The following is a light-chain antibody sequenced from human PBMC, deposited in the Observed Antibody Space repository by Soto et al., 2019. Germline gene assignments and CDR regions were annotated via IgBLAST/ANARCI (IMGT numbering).Light chain of an antibody. J-gene: IGKJ1*01. CDR2: DAS. CDR1: QNINSW. CDR3: QHYTSYSQT. Sequence: DIQMTQSPSILSASIGDRVTITCRASQNINSWLAWYQQKPGKAPNLLIYDASSLESGVPSRFSGSGSGTEFLLTIDSLQPDDFATYYCQHYTSYSQTFGQGTKVEI. V-gene: IGKV1-5*01.